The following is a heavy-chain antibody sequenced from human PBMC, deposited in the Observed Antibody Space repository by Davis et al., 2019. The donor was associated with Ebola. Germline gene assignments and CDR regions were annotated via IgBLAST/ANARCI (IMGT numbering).Heavy chain of an antibody. J-gene: IGHJ3*02. CDR2: INPNDGRT. CDR1: GYTFTNYY. CDR3: TTPGGQDRGYDVFDI. Sequence: ASVKVSCKASGYTFTNYYMHCVRQAPGQGLEWMGMINPNDGRTIYAQKFQGRVTVTRDTSTTTVYMDLSSLRSEDTALYYCTTPGGQDRGYDVFDIWGQGTMVTVSS. V-gene: IGHV1-46*03. D-gene: IGHD5-12*01.